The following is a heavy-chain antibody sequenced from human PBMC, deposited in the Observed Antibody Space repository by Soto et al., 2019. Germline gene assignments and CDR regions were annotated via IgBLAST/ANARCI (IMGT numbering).Heavy chain of an antibody. CDR2: VSGSGGTT. Sequence: EVQLLDSGGGLVQPGGSLRLSCGASGFTFSSSAMSWVRQDPGKGLEWVSAVSGSGGTTYYADSVRGRFTISRDNSKNTLYLQMNSLRAEDTAIYFCARCTVDTIVTSGWCHYLDPWGQGTLVTVSS. J-gene: IGHJ5*02. CDR3: ARCTVDTIVTSGWCHYLDP. CDR1: GFTFSSSA. V-gene: IGHV3-23*01. D-gene: IGHD6-19*01.